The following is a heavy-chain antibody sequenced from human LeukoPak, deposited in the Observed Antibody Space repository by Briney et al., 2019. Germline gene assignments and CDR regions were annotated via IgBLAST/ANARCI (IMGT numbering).Heavy chain of an antibody. V-gene: IGHV4-30-4*01. J-gene: IGHJ4*02. D-gene: IGHD4-17*01. CDR2: IYYSGST. CDR1: GGSISSGDYY. CDR3: AREVNNDYGDRRGFDY. Sequence: SQTLSLTCTVSGGSISSGDYYWSWIRQPPGKGLEWIGYIYYSGSTYYNPSLKSRVTISADTSKNQFSLKLSSVTAADTAVYYCAREVNNDYGDRRGFDYWGQGTLVTVSS.